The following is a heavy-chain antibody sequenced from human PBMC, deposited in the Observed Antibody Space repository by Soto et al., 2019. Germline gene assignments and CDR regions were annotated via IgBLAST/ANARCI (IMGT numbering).Heavy chain of an antibody. CDR3: AKEAVRVRSGGSWDFI. CDR1: GFTFSSYA. Sequence: SLRLSCAASGFTFSSYAMSWVRQAPGKGLEWVSAISGSGGSTYYADSVKGRFTISRDNSKNTLYLQMNILRAEDTVVYYCAKEAVRVRSGGSWDFIWGQVTMVTVSS. D-gene: IGHD2-15*01. V-gene: IGHV3-23*01. CDR2: ISGSGGST. J-gene: IGHJ3*02.